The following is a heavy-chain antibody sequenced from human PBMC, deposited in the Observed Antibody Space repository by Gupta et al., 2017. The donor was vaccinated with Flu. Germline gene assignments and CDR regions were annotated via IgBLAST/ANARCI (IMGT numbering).Heavy chain of an antibody. CDR2: IKQDGSEK. D-gene: IGHD2-15*01. Sequence: EVQLVESGGGLVQPGGSLTLSCAASGFTFSTYWMTWVRQAPGKGLEWVANIKQDGSEKYYVDSVKGRFTISRDNAENSLYLQMNSLRVEDTAVYYCAREGCSGGNCYSYWLDPWGQGALVTVSS. CDR3: AREGCSGGNCYSYWLDP. J-gene: IGHJ5*02. CDR1: GFTFSTYW. V-gene: IGHV3-7*01.